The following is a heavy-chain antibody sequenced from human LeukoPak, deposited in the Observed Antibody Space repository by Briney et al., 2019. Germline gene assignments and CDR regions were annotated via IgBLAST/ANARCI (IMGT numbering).Heavy chain of an antibody. CDR1: GGSISSYY. CDR3: ARGVQVWLMSQRYFDS. CDR2: IYYSGST. V-gene: IGHV4-59*08. J-gene: IGHJ4*02. Sequence: PSETLSLTCTVSGGSISSYYWSWIRQPPGKGLEWIGYIYYSGSTNYNRSLKSRVAISVDTSKNKFSLSLNSVTAADTAVYYCARGVQVWLMSQRYFDSWGQGTLVIVSS. D-gene: IGHD3-10*01.